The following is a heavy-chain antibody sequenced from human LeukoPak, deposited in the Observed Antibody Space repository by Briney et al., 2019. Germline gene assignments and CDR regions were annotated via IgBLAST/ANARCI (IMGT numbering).Heavy chain of an antibody. V-gene: IGHV1-46*01. J-gene: IGHJ6*03. CDR3: ARAGPDERITMVRAIYFYYYMDV. Sequence: ASVEASCNASGYTFTSYYMHLVRQAPGQGLEWMGIINPSGGSTIYPQQYQGRVTMNRDMSTSTVYMELSSLRSEDTAVYYCARAGPDERITMVRAIYFYYYMDVWGKGTTVTVSS. CDR1: GYTFTSYY. D-gene: IGHD3-10*01. CDR2: INPSGGST.